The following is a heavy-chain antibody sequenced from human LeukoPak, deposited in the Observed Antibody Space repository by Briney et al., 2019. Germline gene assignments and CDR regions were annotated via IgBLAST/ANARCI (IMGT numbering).Heavy chain of an antibody. CDR2: IYSTGKN. Sequence: PSETLSLTCAVSRGSINSHYWGWIRQPPGKGLQWIGDIYSTGKNNYNPSLKSRVTISLDTSKSHLSLNLTSVLAADTAIYYCVRRDTGWNYFDYWGQGILVTVSS. CDR3: VRRDTGWNYFDY. D-gene: IGHD6-19*01. J-gene: IGHJ4*02. CDR1: RGSINSHY. V-gene: IGHV4-4*08.